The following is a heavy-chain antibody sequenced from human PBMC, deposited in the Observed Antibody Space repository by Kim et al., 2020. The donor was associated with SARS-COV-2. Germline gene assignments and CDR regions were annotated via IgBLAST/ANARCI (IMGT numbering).Heavy chain of an antibody. CDR1: GYTVTSCY. V-gene: IGHV1-46*01. D-gene: IGHD6-25*01. J-gene: IGHJ3*02. Sequence: ASVKVSCKASGYTVTSCYMHGLRQAPGQGLDWMGRINPSGGSTSYAQKCQGRVTMTRDTSTSTVYMELSSLGSGDTAVYYCARVAAPVDAFDSWGQGTMVTVSS. CDR2: INPSGGST. CDR3: ARVAAPVDAFDS.